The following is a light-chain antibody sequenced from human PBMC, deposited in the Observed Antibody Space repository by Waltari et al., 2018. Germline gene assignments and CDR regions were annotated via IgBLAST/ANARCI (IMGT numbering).Light chain of an antibody. CDR2: KAN. Sequence: QTVVTQEPSLSVSPGGTVTLTCALSSGSLSTTSYATWYQPTPGQAPRTLVYKANARSAGVPDRFSGSIRGNTAALTITGAQADDESDYSCALYMGSGIWVFGGGTRLTVL. J-gene: IGLJ3*02. CDR3: ALYMGSGIWV. V-gene: IGLV8-61*01. CDR1: SGSLSTTSY.